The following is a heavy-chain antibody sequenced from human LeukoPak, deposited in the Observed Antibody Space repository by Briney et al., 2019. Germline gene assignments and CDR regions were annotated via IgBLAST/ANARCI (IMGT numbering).Heavy chain of an antibody. V-gene: IGHV3-30*02. CDR3: AKGDWNNYNYSLDY. CDR2: IRSDGTNT. Sequence: GGSLRLSCAASGFTFSSYGMHWVRQAPGKGLEWVASIRSDGTNTYYPDSLKGRFTISRDNSRNTLHLQMITLRAEDTAVYYCAKGDWNNYNYSLDYWGQGTLVTVSS. J-gene: IGHJ4*02. D-gene: IGHD5-24*01. CDR1: GFTFSSYG.